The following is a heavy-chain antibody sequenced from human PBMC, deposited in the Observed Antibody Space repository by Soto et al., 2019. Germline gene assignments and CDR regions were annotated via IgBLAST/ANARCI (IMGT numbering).Heavy chain of an antibody. V-gene: IGHV4-34*01. CDR3: ARGIRIPVVQRDAPDKYYFDS. J-gene: IGHJ4*02. D-gene: IGHD6-19*01. CDR1: GGSSSGYY. CDR2: INHSGRT. Sequence: PSETLSLTCAVYGGSSSGYYWSWIRQPPGKGLEWIGEINHSGRTNYNPSLKSRVTISVDTSKNQFSLKLSSATAADTAVYYCARGIRIPVVQRDAPDKYYFDSWGQGTLVTVSS.